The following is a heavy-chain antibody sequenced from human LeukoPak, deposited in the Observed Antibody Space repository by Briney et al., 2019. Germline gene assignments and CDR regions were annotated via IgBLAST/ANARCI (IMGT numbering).Heavy chain of an antibody. CDR3: ARGITMVRGAFDY. D-gene: IGHD3-10*01. CDR2: IYYSGST. Sequence: SETLSLTCTVSGGSNSNYYWSWIRQPPGKGLEWIGYIYYSGSTNYNPSLKSRVTISVDTSKTQFSLKLSSVTAADTAVYYCARGITMVRGAFDYWGQGTLVTVSS. V-gene: IGHV4-59*01. CDR1: GGSNSNYY. J-gene: IGHJ4*02.